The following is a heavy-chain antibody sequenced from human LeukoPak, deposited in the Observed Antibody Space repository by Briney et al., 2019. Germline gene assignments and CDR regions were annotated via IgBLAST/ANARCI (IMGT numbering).Heavy chain of an antibody. CDR3: ARVPGPTGGRYFDS. Sequence: GGSLRLSCAASGFTVSSNYMSWGRQAPGKGLEWDSVIYSGGMTYYADSVKGRFTITTSRDNSENTLYLQMTYLRAEDTAMYYCARVPGPTGGRYFDSWGQGTLVTVSS. CDR2: IYSGGMT. J-gene: IGHJ4*02. CDR1: GFTVSSNY. D-gene: IGHD4-17*01. V-gene: IGHV3-53*01.